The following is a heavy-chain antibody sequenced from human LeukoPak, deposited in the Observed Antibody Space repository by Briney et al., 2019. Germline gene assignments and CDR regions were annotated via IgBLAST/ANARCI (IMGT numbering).Heavy chain of an antibody. CDR1: GGSFSGYY. Sequence: SETLSLTCAVYGGSFSGYYWSWIRQPPGKGLEWIGEINHSGSTNYNPSLKSRVTISVDTSKNQFSLKLSSVTAADTAVYYCAREGEDSEDAFDIWGQGTMVTVSS. J-gene: IGHJ3*02. V-gene: IGHV4-34*01. CDR2: INHSGST. D-gene: IGHD3-16*01. CDR3: AREGEDSEDAFDI.